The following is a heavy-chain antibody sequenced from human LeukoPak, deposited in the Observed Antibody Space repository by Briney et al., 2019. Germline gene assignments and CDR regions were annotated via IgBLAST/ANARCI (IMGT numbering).Heavy chain of an antibody. CDR3: AKQTGSGLFILP. J-gene: IGHJ4*02. D-gene: IGHD3/OR15-3a*01. CDR1: GDSISNGYY. V-gene: IGHV4-38-2*02. CDR2: IYHSGNT. Sequence: PSETLSLTCTVSGDSISNGYYWAWIRQPPGKGLEWIGNIYHSGNTYYNASLKSRVTISIDTSKNQFSLKLTSVTAADTAVYYCAKQTGSGLFILPGGQGTPVTVSS.